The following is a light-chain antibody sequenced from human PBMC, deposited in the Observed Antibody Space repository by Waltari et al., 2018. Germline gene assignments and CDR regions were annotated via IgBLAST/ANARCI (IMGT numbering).Light chain of an antibody. CDR2: GES. Sequence: IVLTQSPDTLSLSPGQRATLSCRASQTINNNFLVWYQQKPGQAPRLIIHGESSRATAFPDRFSGSGSGTDFTLTISSLKPEDSAVYYYQQYDGSVLTFGGGTKVEI. J-gene: IGKJ4*01. V-gene: IGKV3-20*01. CDR1: QTINNNF. CDR3: QQYDGSVLT.